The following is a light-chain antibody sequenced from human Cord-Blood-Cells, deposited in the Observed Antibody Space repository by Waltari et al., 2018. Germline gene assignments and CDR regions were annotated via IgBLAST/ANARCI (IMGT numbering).Light chain of an antibody. CDR1: QSLLHSNGYNY. Sequence: IVMTQSPLSQPVTPGEPASISCRSSQSLLHSNGYNYLDWYLQKPGQSPQLLIYLGSNRASGVPDRFSGSGSGTDFTLKISRVEAEDVGVYYCMQALQTPLTFGGGTKVEIK. CDR3: MQALQTPLT. CDR2: LGS. J-gene: IGKJ4*01. V-gene: IGKV2-28*01.